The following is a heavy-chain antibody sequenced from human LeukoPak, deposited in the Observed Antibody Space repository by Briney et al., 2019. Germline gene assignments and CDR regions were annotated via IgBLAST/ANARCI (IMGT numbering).Heavy chain of an antibody. V-gene: IGHV3-53*01. Sequence: GGSLRLSCAASGFTVSTNSMSWVRQAPGKGLEWVSIIYSGDSTYYADSVKGRLTISRDNSKNTLYLQMNSLRAEDTAVYYCARDNSAFDYWGQGTLVTVSS. D-gene: IGHD2-21*01. CDR2: IYSGDST. CDR3: ARDNSAFDY. CDR1: GFTVSTNS. J-gene: IGHJ4*02.